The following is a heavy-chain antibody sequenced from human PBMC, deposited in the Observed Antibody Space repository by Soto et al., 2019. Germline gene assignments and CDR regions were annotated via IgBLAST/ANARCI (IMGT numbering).Heavy chain of an antibody. CDR3: ARGDDYDMHFDS. D-gene: IGHD3-9*01. CDR2: IYYSGST. J-gene: IGHJ4*02. V-gene: IGHV4-31*03. Sequence: SETLSLTCTVSGGSTNSGGYYWSWIRQHPGKGLEWIGYIYYSGSTYYNPSLKSRVTISVDTSKNQFSLNLRSATAADTAVYYCARGDDYDMHFDSCGQGTLVIVSS. CDR1: GGSTNSGGYY.